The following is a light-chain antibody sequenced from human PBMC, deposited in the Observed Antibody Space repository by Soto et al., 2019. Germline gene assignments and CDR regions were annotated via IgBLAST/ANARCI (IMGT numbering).Light chain of an antibody. CDR2: GAS. V-gene: IGKV3-20*01. J-gene: IGKJ1*01. CDR1: QYISSTY. CDR3: QQYAGSPRT. Sequence: EIVLTQSPGTLSLSPGERATLSCRASQYISSTYLAWYQQKPGQAPRLLIYGASSRATDIPDRFSGSGSGTDFTLTISRLEPEDFAVYYCQQYAGSPRTFGQGTKVEIK.